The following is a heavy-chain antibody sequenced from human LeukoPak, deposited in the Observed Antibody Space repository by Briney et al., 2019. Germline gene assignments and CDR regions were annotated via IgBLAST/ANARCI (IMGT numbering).Heavy chain of an antibody. CDR3: ARHRDYGDYEN. Sequence: GESLKISCKASGYNFNNYWIGWARQMPGKGLEWMGIIYPGDSDTRYSPSFQGQVTISADKSISTTYLQWSSLKASDTAMYYCARHRDYGDYENWGQGTLVTVSS. CDR1: GYNFNNYW. V-gene: IGHV5-51*01. CDR2: IYPGDSDT. D-gene: IGHD4-17*01. J-gene: IGHJ4*02.